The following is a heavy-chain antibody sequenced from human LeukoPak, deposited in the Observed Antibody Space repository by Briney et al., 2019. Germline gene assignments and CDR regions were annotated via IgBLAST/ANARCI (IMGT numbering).Heavy chain of an antibody. CDR3: ARGVHGDYRWYFDL. CDR2: IYYSGST. V-gene: IGHV4-59*01. D-gene: IGHD4-17*01. Sequence: SETLSLTCTVSGGSISSYYWSWIRQPPGKGLEWIGYIYYSGSTNYNPSLKSRVTISVDTSKNQFSLKLSAVTAADTAVYYCARGVHGDYRWYFDLWGRGTLVTVSS. CDR1: GGSISSYY. J-gene: IGHJ2*01.